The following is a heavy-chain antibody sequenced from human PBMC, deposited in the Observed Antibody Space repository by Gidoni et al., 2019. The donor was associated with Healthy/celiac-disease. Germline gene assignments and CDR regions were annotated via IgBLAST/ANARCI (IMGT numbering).Heavy chain of an antibody. J-gene: IGHJ4*02. CDR3: TRDGGIAARQFGYAGY. CDR1: GFTFGDYA. Sequence: EVQLVESGGGLVQPGRSLRLSCTASGFTFGDYAMGWFRQAPGKGLEWVGFIRSKAYGGTTEYAASVKGRFTISRDDSKSIAYLQMNSLKTEDTAVYYCTRDGGIAARQFGYAGYWGQGTLVTVSS. CDR2: IRSKAYGGTT. V-gene: IGHV3-49*03. D-gene: IGHD6-6*01.